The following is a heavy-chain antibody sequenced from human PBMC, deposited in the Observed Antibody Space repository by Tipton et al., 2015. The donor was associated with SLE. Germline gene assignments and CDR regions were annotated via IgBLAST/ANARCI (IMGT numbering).Heavy chain of an antibody. CDR1: GSTFSTFA. D-gene: IGHD2-15*01. Sequence: SLRLSCAASGSTFSTFAMHWVRQAPGKGLEWVAVISYDASNKNYADSVKGRFTISRDNHQNTLYLQMDSLRDEDTAVYYCATHVGNALDYWGQGTLVSVSS. J-gene: IGHJ4*02. CDR2: ISYDASNK. V-gene: IGHV3-30-3*01. CDR3: ATHVGNALDY.